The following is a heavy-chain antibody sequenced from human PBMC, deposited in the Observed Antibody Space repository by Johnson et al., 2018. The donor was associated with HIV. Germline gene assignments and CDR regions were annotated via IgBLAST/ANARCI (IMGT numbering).Heavy chain of an antibody. CDR3: ARALEVGATTANEAFDI. CDR1: GFTFSSYA. CDR2: ISYDGSNK. Sequence: QMLLVESGGGVVQPGRSLRLSCAASGFTFSSYAMHWVRQAPGKGLEWVAVISYDGSNKYYADSVKGRLPISRDNSKNTLYLQMNSLRAEDTAVYYCARALEVGATTANEAFDIWGQGTMVTVSS. D-gene: IGHD1-26*01. J-gene: IGHJ3*02. V-gene: IGHV3-30-3*01.